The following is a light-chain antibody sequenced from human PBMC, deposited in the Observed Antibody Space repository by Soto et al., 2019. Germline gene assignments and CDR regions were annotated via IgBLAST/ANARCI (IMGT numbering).Light chain of an antibody. V-gene: IGLV1-40*01. CDR3: QSYDSSLSGHVV. CDR1: SSNIGAGYE. Sequence: QSVLTQPPSVSGAPGQRVPISCTGSSSNIGAGYEVPWYQQFPGTAPKLLIYSNSNRPSGVPDRFSGSKSGTSASLAITGLQAEDEADYYCQSYDSSLSGHVVFGGGTKVTVL. CDR2: SNS. J-gene: IGLJ2*01.